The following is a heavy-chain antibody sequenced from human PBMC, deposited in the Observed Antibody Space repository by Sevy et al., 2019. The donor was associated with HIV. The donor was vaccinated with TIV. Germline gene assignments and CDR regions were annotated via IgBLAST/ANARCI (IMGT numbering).Heavy chain of an antibody. CDR1: GGSISSYY. D-gene: IGHD4-17*01. CDR3: ARGYGDYGGYYYYYMDV. J-gene: IGHJ6*03. Sequence: SETLSLTCTVSGGSISSYYWSWIRQPPGKGLEWIGYIYYSGSTNYNPSLKSRVTISVETSKNQFSLKLSSVTAADTAVYYCARGYGDYGGYYYYYMDVWGKGTTVTVSS. V-gene: IGHV4-59*01. CDR2: IYYSGST.